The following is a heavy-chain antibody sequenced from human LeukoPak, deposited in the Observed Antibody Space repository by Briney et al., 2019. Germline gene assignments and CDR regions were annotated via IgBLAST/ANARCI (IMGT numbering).Heavy chain of an antibody. Sequence: SETLSLTCAVYGGSFSGYYWSWIRQPPGKGLEWIGEINHSGSTNYNPSPKSRVTISVDTSKNQFSLKLSSVTAADTAVYYCARRPIVGATFDYWGQGTLVTVSS. CDR3: ARRPIVGATFDY. CDR1: GGSFSGYY. D-gene: IGHD1-26*01. V-gene: IGHV4-34*01. CDR2: INHSGST. J-gene: IGHJ4*02.